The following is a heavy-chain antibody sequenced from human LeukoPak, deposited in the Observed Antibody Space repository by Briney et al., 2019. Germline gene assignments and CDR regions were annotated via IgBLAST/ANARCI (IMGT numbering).Heavy chain of an antibody. CDR1: GGSISSGDYY. CDR2: IYYSGST. V-gene: IGHV4-30-4*08. CDR3: ASLAYCGGDCYSTDAFDI. J-gene: IGHJ3*02. Sequence: PSETLSLTCTVSGGSISSGDYYWSWIRQPPGKGLEWIGYIYYSGSTYYNPSLKSRVTISVDTSKNQFSLKLSSVTAADTAVYYCASLAYCGGDCYSTDAFDIWGQGTMVTVSS. D-gene: IGHD2-21*02.